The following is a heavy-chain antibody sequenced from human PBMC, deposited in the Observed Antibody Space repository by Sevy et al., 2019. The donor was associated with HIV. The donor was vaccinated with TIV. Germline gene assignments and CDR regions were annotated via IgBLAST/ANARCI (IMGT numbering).Heavy chain of an antibody. J-gene: IGHJ4*02. V-gene: IGHV3-23*01. Sequence: GGSLRLSCAASGFTFSSFAMSWVRQVPGKGLEWVSSINGRGGSTYYADSVKGRVTLSRDNSKNTLFLQMDSLRAEDTAIYYCARLTPRIAASSAAFFDYWGQGTLVTVSS. CDR3: ARLTPRIAASSAAFFDY. D-gene: IGHD6-13*01. CDR2: INGRGGST. CDR1: GFTFSSFA.